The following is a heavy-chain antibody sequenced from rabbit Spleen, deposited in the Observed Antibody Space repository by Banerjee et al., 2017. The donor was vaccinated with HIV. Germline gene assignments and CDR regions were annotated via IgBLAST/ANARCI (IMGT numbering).Heavy chain of an antibody. CDR1: GVSFSASSY. CDR2: IEGGSSSFT. D-gene: IGHD8-1*01. Sequence: QSLEESGGDLVKPGASLTLTCTASGVSFSASSYMCWVRQAPGKGLEWIACIEGGSSSFTYFASWAKGRFTISKASSTTVTLQMTSLTAADTATYFCARDTASSFSSYGMDLWGQGTLVTVS. V-gene: IGHV1S40*01. CDR3: ARDTASSFSSYGMDL. J-gene: IGHJ6*01.